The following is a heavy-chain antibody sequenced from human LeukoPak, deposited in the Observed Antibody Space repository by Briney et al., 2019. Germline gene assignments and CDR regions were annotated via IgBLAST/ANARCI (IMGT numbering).Heavy chain of an antibody. Sequence: PGGSLRLSCAASGFPFTDSSMTWVRQAPGKGLEWVSSITTSGSYIYYTDSVKVRFTISRDNAKNSLYLQMTSLRAEDTAVYYCARHHTASDYWGQGTLVTVSS. V-gene: IGHV3-21*01. J-gene: IGHJ4*02. CDR3: ARHHTASDY. CDR2: ITTSGSYI. CDR1: GFPFTDSS. D-gene: IGHD4-17*01.